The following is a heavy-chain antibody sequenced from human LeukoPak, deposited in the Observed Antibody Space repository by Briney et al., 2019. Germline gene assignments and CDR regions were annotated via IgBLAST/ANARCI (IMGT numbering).Heavy chain of an antibody. CDR3: ARRPFGGITMVRGVRLWFDP. V-gene: IGHV4-39*07. Sequence: SESLSLTCTVSGGSISSSSYYWSWIRQPPGKGLEWIGEINHSGSTNYNPSLKSRVTISVDTSKNQFSLKLSSVTAADTAVYYCARRPFGGITMVRGVRLWFDPWGQGTLVTVSS. J-gene: IGHJ5*02. D-gene: IGHD3-10*01. CDR1: GGSISSSSYY. CDR2: INHSGST.